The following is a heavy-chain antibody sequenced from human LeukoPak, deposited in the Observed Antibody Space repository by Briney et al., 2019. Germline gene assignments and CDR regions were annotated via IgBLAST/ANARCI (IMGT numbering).Heavy chain of an antibody. CDR2: IYYSGST. D-gene: IGHD4-17*01. Sequence: SETLSLTCTVSGGSISSGGYYWSWIRQHPGKGLEWIGYIYYSGSTYYNPSLKSRVTISVDTSKNQFSLELSSVTAADTAVYYCAREMTTVTYNWFDPWGQGTLVTVSS. CDR1: GGSISSGGYY. J-gene: IGHJ5*02. V-gene: IGHV4-31*03. CDR3: AREMTTVTYNWFDP.